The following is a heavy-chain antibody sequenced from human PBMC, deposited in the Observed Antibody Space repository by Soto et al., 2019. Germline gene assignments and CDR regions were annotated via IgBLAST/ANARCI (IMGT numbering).Heavy chain of an antibody. Sequence: GGSLRLSCAASGFTFSSYAMSWVRQAPGKGLEWVSAISGSGGSTYYESSGKGRFTISIDNSKNTLYLKMNSLRTEDTAVYYCAKDLFPSGGTYYYYYGMDVWGQGTTVTVSS. V-gene: IGHV3-23*01. J-gene: IGHJ6*02. CDR1: GFTFSSYA. CDR2: ISGSGGST. CDR3: AKDLFPSGGTYYYYYGMDV. D-gene: IGHD2-15*01.